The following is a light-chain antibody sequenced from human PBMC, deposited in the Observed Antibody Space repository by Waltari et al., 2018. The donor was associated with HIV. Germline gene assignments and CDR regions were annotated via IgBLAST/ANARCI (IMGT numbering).Light chain of an antibody. V-gene: IGKV1-39*01. J-gene: IGKJ1*01. CDR3: QHSYSTPWT. CDR2: AAS. CDR1: QSISTY. Sequence: DIQMTQSPSSLSASVGDRVTITCRGSQSISTYLNWYQQKPGKAPKLLIYAASTSQTGVPSRFSGSGSGTDFTLTISSLQPEDFATYCCQHSYSTPWTFGQGTKVEIK.